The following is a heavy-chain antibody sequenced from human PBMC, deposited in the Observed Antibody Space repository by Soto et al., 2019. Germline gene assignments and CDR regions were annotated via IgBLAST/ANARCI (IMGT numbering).Heavy chain of an antibody. V-gene: IGHV4-30-4*01. J-gene: IGHJ4*02. Sequence: QVQLQESGPGLVKPSQTLSLTCTVSGGSISSCDYYWSWIRQPPEKGLEWIGYIDYSGSTYYNPSLRSRLTISVDTSKNPFSLRLSSVTAADTAVYYCARGGRTVFGRYFDYWGQGTLVTVSS. CDR2: IDYSGST. D-gene: IGHD3-3*01. CDR3: ARGGRTVFGRYFDY. CDR1: GGSISSCDYY.